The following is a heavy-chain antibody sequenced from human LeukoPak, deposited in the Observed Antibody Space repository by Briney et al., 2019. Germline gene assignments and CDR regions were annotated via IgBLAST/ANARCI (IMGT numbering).Heavy chain of an antibody. D-gene: IGHD1-26*01. V-gene: IGHV4-59*01. Sequence: SETLSLTCTVSGGSISSYYWSWIRQPPGKGLEWIGYIYYSGSTNYNPSLKSRVTISVDTSKNQFSLKLSSVTAGDTAVYYCARWSGGYPWLWYFDLLGGGTLVTVSS. J-gene: IGHJ2*01. CDR3: ARWSGGYPWLWYFDL. CDR2: IYYSGST. CDR1: GGSISSYY.